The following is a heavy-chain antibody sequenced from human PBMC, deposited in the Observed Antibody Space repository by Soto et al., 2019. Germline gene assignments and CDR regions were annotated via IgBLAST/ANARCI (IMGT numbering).Heavy chain of an antibody. D-gene: IGHD3-3*01. J-gene: IGHJ6*02. CDR2: IIPIFGTA. CDR1: GGTFSSYA. Sequence: QVQLVQSGAEVKKPGSSVKVSCKASGGTFSSYAISWVRQAPGQGLEWMGGIIPIFGTANYAQKFQGRVTITADESTSTAYMELSSLRSEDTAVYYCARGTIFGVVIDGDYYYGMDVWGQGTTVTVSS. CDR3: ARGTIFGVVIDGDYYYGMDV. V-gene: IGHV1-69*01.